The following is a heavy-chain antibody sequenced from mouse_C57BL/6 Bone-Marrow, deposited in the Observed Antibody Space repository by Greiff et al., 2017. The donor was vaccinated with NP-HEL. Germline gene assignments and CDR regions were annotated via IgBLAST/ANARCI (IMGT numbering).Heavy chain of an antibody. CDR1: EYEFPSHD. CDR2: INSDGGST. Sequence: EVMLVESGGGLVQPGESLKLSCESNEYEFPSHDMSWVRKTPEKRLELVAAINSDGGSTYYPDNMERRFIISRDNTKKTLYLQMSSLRSEDTALYYCARHDYYGRDYYAMDYWGQGTSVTVSS. V-gene: IGHV5-2*03. J-gene: IGHJ4*01. CDR3: ARHDYYGRDYYAMDY. D-gene: IGHD1-1*01.